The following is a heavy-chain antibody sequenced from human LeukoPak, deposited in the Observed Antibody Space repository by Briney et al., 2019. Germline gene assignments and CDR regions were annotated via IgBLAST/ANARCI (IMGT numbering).Heavy chain of an antibody. CDR1: GFTFSSYW. D-gene: IGHD2-15*01. J-gene: IGHJ6*03. V-gene: IGHV3-74*01. CDR2: INSDGSST. Sequence: GGSLRLSCAASGFTFSSYWMHWVRQAPGKGLVWVSRINSDGSSTSYADSVKGRFTISRDNAKNTLYLQMNSLRAEDTAVYYCAKVGDCSGGSCLTYYYYYYMDVWGKGTTVTVSS. CDR3: AKVGDCSGGSCLTYYYYYYMDV.